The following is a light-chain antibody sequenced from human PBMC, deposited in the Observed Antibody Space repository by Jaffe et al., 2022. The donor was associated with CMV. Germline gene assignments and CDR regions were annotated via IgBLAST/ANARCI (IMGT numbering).Light chain of an antibody. J-gene: IGLJ2*01. Sequence: QSVLTQPPSVSAAPGQKVTISCSGSSSNIGSNYVSWYQQLPGTAPKLLIYDDNRRPSGIPARFSGSKSGTSATLGITGLQTGDEADYYCGTWDNSLSGVVFGGGTKLTVL. CDR1: SSNIGSNY. V-gene: IGLV1-51*01. CDR3: GTWDNSLSGVV. CDR2: DDN.